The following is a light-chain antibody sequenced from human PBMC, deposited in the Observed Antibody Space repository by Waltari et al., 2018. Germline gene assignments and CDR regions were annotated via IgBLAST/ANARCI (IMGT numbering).Light chain of an antibody. CDR3: QVWDTTTDQVI. V-gene: IGLV3-21*02. CDR1: NIGGNS. CDR2: DDI. Sequence: SFVLTQPPSVSVAPGQTASITCGGNNIGGNSVHWSQQKPGQAPILVVYDDIDRPSGVPERLSGSNSGITATLTISSVEAGDEADYYCQVWDTTTDQVIFGGGTRLTVL. J-gene: IGLJ2*01.